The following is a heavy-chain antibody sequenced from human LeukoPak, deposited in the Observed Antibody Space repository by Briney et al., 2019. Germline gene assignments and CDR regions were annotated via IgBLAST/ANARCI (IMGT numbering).Heavy chain of an antibody. CDR3: ARDAGRGTPFDF. CDR1: GFTFSSYW. CDR2: VNLNGDST. J-gene: IGHJ4*02. D-gene: IGHD1-7*01. Sequence: GGSLRLSCAASGFTFSSYWIHRVRQAPGKGLVWVSRVNLNGDSTYADSVRGRFTLSRDNARNTLYLEMIGLRVEGTAVYYCARDAGRGTPFDFWGQGTLVTVSS. V-gene: IGHV3-74*01.